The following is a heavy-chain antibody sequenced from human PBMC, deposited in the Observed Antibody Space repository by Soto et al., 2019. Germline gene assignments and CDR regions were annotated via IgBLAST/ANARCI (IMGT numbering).Heavy chain of an antibody. CDR3: AKGRRYSCGWYAEYFRR. CDR1: GFTFSSYA. D-gene: IGHD6-19*01. Sequence: GGSLTLSCAASGFTFSSYAMSWVRQAPGKGLEWFSAIRGSGGSTYYAVSVKGRFTISRDNSKNALYSQMNSPRPEDTAVYYFAKGRRYSCGWYAEYFRRGGQGTRVTVSS. J-gene: IGHJ1*01. V-gene: IGHV3-23*01. CDR2: IRGSGGST.